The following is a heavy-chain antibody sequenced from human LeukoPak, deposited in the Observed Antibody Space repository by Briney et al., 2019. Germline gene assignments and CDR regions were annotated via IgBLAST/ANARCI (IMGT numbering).Heavy chain of an antibody. V-gene: IGHV3-15*01. CDR1: GFTFSNAW. CDR2: IKSKTDGGTT. J-gene: IGHJ6*02. CDR3: TAGRRLGELSLYYYYGMDV. Sequence: PGGSLRLSCAASGFTFSNAWMSWVRQAPGKGLEWVGRIKSKTDGGTTDYAAPVKGRFTISRDDSKNTLYLQMNSLKTEDTAVYYCTAGRRLGELSLYYYYGMDVWGQGTMVTVSS. D-gene: IGHD3-16*02.